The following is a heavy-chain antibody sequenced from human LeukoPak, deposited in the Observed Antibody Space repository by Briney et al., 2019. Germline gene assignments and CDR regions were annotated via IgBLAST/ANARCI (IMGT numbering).Heavy chain of an antibody. Sequence: GASVKVSCKASGYTFTGYYMHWVRQAPGQGLEWMGWINPNSGGTNYAQKFQGRVTMTRDASISTAYMGLSRLRPDDTAVYYCARGPFYCSSTSCFPYFDYWGQGTLVTVSS. CDR1: GYTFTGYY. J-gene: IGHJ4*02. CDR3: ARGPFYCSSTSCFPYFDY. D-gene: IGHD2-2*01. V-gene: IGHV1-2*02. CDR2: INPNSGGT.